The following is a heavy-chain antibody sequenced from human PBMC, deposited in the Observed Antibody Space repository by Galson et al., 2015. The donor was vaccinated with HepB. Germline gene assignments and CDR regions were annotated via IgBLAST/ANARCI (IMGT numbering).Heavy chain of an antibody. V-gene: IGHV3-7*01. CDR3: AIVAEGITIFGVANWFDP. Sequence: SLRHYCADSGFTFSSYWMSWVRQAQGKGLELVANIKQDGSEKYYVDSVKGRFTISRDNAKNSLYLQMNSLRAEDTAVYYCAIVAEGITIFGVANWFDPWGQGTLVTVS. CDR2: IKQDGSEK. D-gene: IGHD3-3*01. CDR1: GFTFSSYW. J-gene: IGHJ5*02.